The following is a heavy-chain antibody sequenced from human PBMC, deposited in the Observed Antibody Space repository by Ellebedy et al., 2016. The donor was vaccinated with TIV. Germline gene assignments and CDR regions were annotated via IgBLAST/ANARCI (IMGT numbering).Heavy chain of an antibody. CDR3: ARDFKGTAGIAARPDY. V-gene: IGHV3-21*01. J-gene: IGHJ4*02. CDR1: GFTFSSYS. Sequence: GESLKISXAASGFTFSSYSMNWVRQAPGKGLEWVSSISSSSSYIYYADSVKGRFTISRDNAKNSLYLQMNSLRAEDTAVYYCARDFKGTAGIAARPDYWGQGTLVTVSS. D-gene: IGHD6-6*01. CDR2: ISSSSSYI.